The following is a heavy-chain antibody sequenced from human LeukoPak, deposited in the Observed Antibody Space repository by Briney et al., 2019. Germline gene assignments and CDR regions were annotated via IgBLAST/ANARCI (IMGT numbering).Heavy chain of an antibody. CDR1: GFTFSSYG. CDR2: IRGSGGST. V-gene: IGHV3-23*01. J-gene: IGHJ6*04. Sequence: GGTLRLSCAASGFTFSSYGMSWVRQAPGKGLEWVSAIRGSGGSTYYADSVKGRFTISRDNSKNTLYLQMNSLRAEDTAVYYCAELGITMIGGVWGKGTTVTISS. CDR3: AELGITMIGGV. D-gene: IGHD3-10*02.